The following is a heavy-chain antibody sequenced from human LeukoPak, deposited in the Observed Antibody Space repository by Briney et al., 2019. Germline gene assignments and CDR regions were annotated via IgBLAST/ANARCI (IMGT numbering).Heavy chain of an antibody. V-gene: IGHV4-39*01. CDR2: IYYSGST. J-gene: IGHJ5*02. CDR3: ARQPGYSSSPGWFGP. Sequence: PSETLSLTCTVSGGSISSSSYYWGWIRQPPGKGLEWIGSIYYSGSTYYNPSLKSRVTISVDTSKNQFSLKLSSVTAADTAVYYCARQPGYSSSPGWFGPWGQGTLVTVSS. CDR1: GGSISSSSYY. D-gene: IGHD6-13*01.